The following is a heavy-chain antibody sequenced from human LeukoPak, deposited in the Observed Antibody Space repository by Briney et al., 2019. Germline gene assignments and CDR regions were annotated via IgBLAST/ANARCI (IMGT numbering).Heavy chain of an antibody. CDR2: IYYSGST. V-gene: IGHV4-39*07. Sequence: SETLSLTCTVSGGSISSSSYYWGWIRQPPGKGLEWIGSIYYSGSTYYNPSLKSRVTISVDTSKNQFSLKLSSVTAADTAVYYCARDLPALYYDSSGEGAWFDPWGQGTLVTVSS. J-gene: IGHJ5*02. CDR3: ARDLPALYYDSSGEGAWFDP. D-gene: IGHD3-22*01. CDR1: GGSISSSSYY.